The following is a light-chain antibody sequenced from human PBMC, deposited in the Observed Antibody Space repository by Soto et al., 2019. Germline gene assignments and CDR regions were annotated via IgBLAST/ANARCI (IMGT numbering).Light chain of an antibody. V-gene: IGLV2-14*01. CDR3: SSYASSSTWL. Sequence: QSALTQPASVSGSPGQSITLSCTGTSSDVGDYNYVSWYQQHPGKAPRLIIYEVSYRPSGVSNRFSGSKSGNTASLTISGLQAEDEADYYCSSYASSSTWLFGGGTKVTVL. CDR2: EVS. CDR1: SSDVGDYNY. J-gene: IGLJ3*02.